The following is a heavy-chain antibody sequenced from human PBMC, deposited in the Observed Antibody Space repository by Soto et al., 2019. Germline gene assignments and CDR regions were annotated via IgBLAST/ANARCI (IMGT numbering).Heavy chain of an antibody. CDR3: AGKYYYDSMFDP. CDR2: IYYSGST. V-gene: IGHV4-59*01. D-gene: IGHD3-22*01. J-gene: IGHJ5*02. CDR1: GGSISSYY. Sequence: PSETLSLTCTVSGGSISSYYLSWIRQPPGKGLEWIGYIYYSGSTNYNPSLKSRVTISVDTSKNQFSLKLSSVTAADTAVYYCAGKYYYDSMFDPWGQGTMVTVYS.